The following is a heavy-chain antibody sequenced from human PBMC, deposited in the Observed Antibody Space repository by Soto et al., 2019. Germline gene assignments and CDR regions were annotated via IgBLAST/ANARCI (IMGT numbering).Heavy chain of an antibody. CDR1: GFSVSSSGVA. J-gene: IGHJ6*02. V-gene: IGHV2-5*02. CDR3: VYGSSSGHHAADV. CDR2: IYCDDDE. Sequence: QITLKESGPTQVRTTQTLTLTCTVSGFSVSSSGVAVAWIRQSPGEALEWLALIYCDDDERYSPSLKTRLTLTQDPXKNQVALTMTNVGPVDTATYYCVYGSSSGHHAADVWGQGTAVTVSS. D-gene: IGHD2-15*01.